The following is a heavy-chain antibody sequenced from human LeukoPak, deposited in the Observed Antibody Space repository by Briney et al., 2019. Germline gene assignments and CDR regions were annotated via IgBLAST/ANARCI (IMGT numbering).Heavy chain of an antibody. J-gene: IGHJ4*02. CDR3: AKTSGWPYYFDY. CDR1: GFTFSRYA. D-gene: IGHD6-19*01. CDR2: ITGSGGNT. Sequence: SGGSLRLSCVASGFTFSRYAMSWVRQAPGKGLEWVSAITGSGGNTYYADSVKGRFTISRDNSKNTVYLQVNSLRAEDTAVYYCAKTSGWPYYFDYWGQGTLVTVSS. V-gene: IGHV3-23*01.